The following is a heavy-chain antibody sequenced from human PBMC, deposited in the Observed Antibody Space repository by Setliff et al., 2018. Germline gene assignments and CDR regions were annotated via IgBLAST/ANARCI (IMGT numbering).Heavy chain of an antibody. CDR3: ARSDGGSSGLDH. J-gene: IGHJ4*02. CDR2: SRYAENYQ. D-gene: IGHD2-15*01. Sequence: GGSLRLSCAASGFTISYYAIHWVRQAPGKGLEWVAVSRYAENYQYYADSVKGRFTISRDNSENTLYLQMNSLRPDDTAVYHCARSDGGSSGLDHWGQGTLVTVSS. CDR1: GFTISYYA. V-gene: IGHV3-30-3*01.